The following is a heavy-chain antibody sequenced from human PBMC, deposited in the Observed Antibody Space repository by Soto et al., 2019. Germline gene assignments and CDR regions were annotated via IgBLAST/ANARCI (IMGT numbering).Heavy chain of an antibody. J-gene: IGHJ2*01. CDR2: ISGSGGST. V-gene: IGHV3-23*01. CDR3: ANRTTGGYFDL. Sequence: EVQLLESGGGLVQPGGSLRLSCAASGFTFSSYAMNWVRQAPGKGLEWVSVISGSGGSTYYADSVKGRFTISRDNSKNTRYLQMNSLRAEDTAVYYCANRTTGGYFDLWGRGTLVTVSS. CDR1: GFTFSSYA.